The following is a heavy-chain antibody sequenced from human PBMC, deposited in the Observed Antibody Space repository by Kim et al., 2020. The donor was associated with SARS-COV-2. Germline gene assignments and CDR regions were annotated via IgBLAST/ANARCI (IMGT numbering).Heavy chain of an antibody. CDR1: GGSFSGYY. Sequence: SETLSLTCAVYGGSFSGYYWSWIRQPPGKGLEWIGEINHSGSTNYNPSLKSRVTISVDTSKNQFSLKLSSVTAADTAVYYCAKLWFGENWGQGTLVTVSS. V-gene: IGHV4-34*01. CDR2: INHSGST. CDR3: AKLWFGEN. D-gene: IGHD3-10*01. J-gene: IGHJ4*02.